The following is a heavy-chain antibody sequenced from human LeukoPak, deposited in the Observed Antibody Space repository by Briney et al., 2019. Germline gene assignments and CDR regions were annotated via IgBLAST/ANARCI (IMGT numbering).Heavy chain of an antibody. CDR1: GFTFSNAW. J-gene: IGHJ3*02. D-gene: IGHD3-16*02. V-gene: IGHV3-15*01. CDR3: TTDLLLGELSSPYDAFDI. Sequence: GGSLRLSCAASGFTFSNAWMSWVRQAPGKGLEWVGRIKSKTDGGTTDYAAPVEGRFTISRDDSKNTLYLQMNSLKTEDTAVYYCTTDLLLGELSSPYDAFDIWGQGTMVTVSS. CDR2: IKSKTDGGTT.